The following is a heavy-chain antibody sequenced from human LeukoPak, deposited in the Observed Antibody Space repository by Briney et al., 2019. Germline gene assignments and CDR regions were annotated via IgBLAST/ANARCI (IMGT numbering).Heavy chain of an antibody. CDR1: GGSISSYY. CDR2: IYYSGST. D-gene: IGHD6-13*01. Sequence: SETLSLTCTVSGGSISSYYWSWIRQPPGKGLEWIGYIYYSGSTNYNPSLKSRVTISVDTSKNQFSLKLSSVTAADTAVYYCASIGYSSSWCYFDYWGQGTLVTVSS. CDR3: ASIGYSSSWCYFDY. V-gene: IGHV4-59*01. J-gene: IGHJ4*02.